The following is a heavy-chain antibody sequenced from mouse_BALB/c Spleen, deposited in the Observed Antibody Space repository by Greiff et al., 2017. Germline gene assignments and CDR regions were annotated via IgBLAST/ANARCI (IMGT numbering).Heavy chain of an antibody. J-gene: IGHJ4*01. CDR3: KLTYAMDY. Sequence: EVKLQESGAELVRSGASVKLSCTASGFNIKDYYMHWVKQRPEQGLEWIGWIDPENGDTEYAPKFQGKATMTADTSSNTAYLQLSSLTSEDTAVYYCKLTYAMDYWGQGTSVTVSS. V-gene: IGHV14-4*02. CDR2: IDPENGDT. CDR1: GFNIKDYY.